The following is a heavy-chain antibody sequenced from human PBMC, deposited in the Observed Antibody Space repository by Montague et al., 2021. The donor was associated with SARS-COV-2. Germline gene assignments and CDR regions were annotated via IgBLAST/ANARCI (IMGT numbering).Heavy chain of an antibody. J-gene: IGHJ4*02. CDR1: GFSLSTSGVG. V-gene: IGHV2-5*02. CDR2: IYWDDDK. D-gene: IGHD3-16*02. Sequence: VKPTQTLTLTCTFSGFSLSTSGVGVGWIRQPPGKALEWLALIYWDDDKRYSPSLKRRLTITKDTSKNQVVLTMTNMDPVDTATYYCAHRNPSFAGPYFDSWGQGTLVTVSS. CDR3: AHRNPSFAGPYFDS.